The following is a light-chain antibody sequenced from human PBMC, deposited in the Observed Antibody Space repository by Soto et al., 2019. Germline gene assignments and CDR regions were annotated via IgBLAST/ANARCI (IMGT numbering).Light chain of an antibody. J-gene: IGLJ3*02. CDR2: EVS. CDR3: NSYTSTRARV. V-gene: IGLV2-14*01. Sequence: QSALTQPASVSGSPGQSITISCTGTSGDIGGYNFVSWYQQHPGKAPKVIIYEVSNRPSGVSNRFSGSKSGNTASLTISGLQAEDEADYYCNSYTSTRARVFGGGTNVTVL. CDR1: SGDIGGYNF.